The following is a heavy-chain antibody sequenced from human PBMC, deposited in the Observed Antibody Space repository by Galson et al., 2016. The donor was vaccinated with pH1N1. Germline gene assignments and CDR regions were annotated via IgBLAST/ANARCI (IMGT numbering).Heavy chain of an antibody. J-gene: IGHJ2*01. CDR3: ATEYRGGYYVPRYFDL. Sequence: SVKVSCKVSGYTLSELAIHWVRQTPGEGLEWMGGFDPEDDKPFYAQTFEGRVTMTQDTSTDTAYMQLSSLTSDDAAVYYCATEYRGGYYVPRYFDLWGLGTLVSVFS. V-gene: IGHV1-24*01. CDR1: GYTLSELA. D-gene: IGHD6-25*01. CDR2: FDPEDDKP.